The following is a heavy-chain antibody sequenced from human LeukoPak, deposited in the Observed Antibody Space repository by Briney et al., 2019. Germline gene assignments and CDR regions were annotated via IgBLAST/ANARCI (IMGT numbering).Heavy chain of an antibody. CDR1: GFTFSSYS. CDR3: AKGIAAPRNDYYYYGMDV. J-gene: IGHJ6*02. V-gene: IGHV3-21*01. Sequence: GGSLRLSCAASGFTFSSYSMNWVRQAPGKGLEWASSISSSSSYIYYADSVKGRFTISRDNAKNSLYLQMNSLRAEDTAVYYCAKGIAAPRNDYYYYGMDVWGQGTTVTVSS. D-gene: IGHD6-6*01. CDR2: ISSSSSYI.